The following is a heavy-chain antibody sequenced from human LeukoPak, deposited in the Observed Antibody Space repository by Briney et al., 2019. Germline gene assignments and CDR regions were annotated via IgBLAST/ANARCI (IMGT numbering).Heavy chain of an antibody. CDR1: GYTFSSYA. D-gene: IGHD6-6*01. CDR2: ISGSGGST. V-gene: IGHV3-23*01. CDR3: AKDGGLSSSPPYYYYYMDV. Sequence: PGGSLRLSCAASGYTFSSYAMSWVRQAPGKGLEWVSDISGSGGSTYYADSVKGRFTISRDNSKNTLYLQMNSLRAEDTAVYYCAKDGGLSSSPPYYYYYMDVWGKGTTVTVSS. J-gene: IGHJ6*03.